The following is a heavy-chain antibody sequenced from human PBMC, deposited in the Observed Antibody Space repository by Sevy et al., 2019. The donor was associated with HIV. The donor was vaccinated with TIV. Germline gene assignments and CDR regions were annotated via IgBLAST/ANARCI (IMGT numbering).Heavy chain of an antibody. J-gene: IGHJ6*02. D-gene: IGHD1-26*01. CDR3: ANAYSGSYSHSYLYALDV. Sequence: GGSLRLSCIGSGFSFSYYGIHWVRQSPGKGLDWVALISHDGINEYYADSVKGGFTISRDNSKNTVYLEMKSLRNEDTAIYFCANAYSGSYSHSYLYALDVWGQGTTVTVSS. CDR2: ISHDGINE. V-gene: IGHV3-30*18. CDR1: GFSFSYYG.